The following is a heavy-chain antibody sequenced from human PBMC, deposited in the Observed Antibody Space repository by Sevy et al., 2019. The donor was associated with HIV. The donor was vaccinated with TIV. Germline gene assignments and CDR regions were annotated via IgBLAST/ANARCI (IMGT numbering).Heavy chain of an antibody. V-gene: IGHV3-53*01. CDR2: IYIGDST. Sequence: GGSLRLSCAASGFSVSDNYMSWVRQTPGKRLEWVSVIYIGDSTFYADSVKGRFTISRDNSKNTLFLQMNSLRDEDTAVYYSASGLLRYFFDYWGQGTLVTVSS. D-gene: IGHD3-22*01. CDR3: ASGLLRYFFDY. CDR1: GFSVSDNY. J-gene: IGHJ4*02.